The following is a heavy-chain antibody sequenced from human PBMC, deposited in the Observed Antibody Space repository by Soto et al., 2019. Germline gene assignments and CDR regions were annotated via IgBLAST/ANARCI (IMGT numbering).Heavy chain of an antibody. CDR3: AKDSPVGVPLLRDLHD. J-gene: IGHJ1*01. Sequence: PGGSLRLSCAASGFTFSDYGMSWVRQAPGKGLEWVSVISGSGGSTYYADSVKGRFTLSGDNSKNTVYLQMNSLRAEDTAVYYCAKDSPVGVPLLRDLHDWGQGTLVTVSS. V-gene: IGHV3-23*01. CDR1: GFTFSDYG. D-gene: IGHD2-15*01. CDR2: ISGSGGST.